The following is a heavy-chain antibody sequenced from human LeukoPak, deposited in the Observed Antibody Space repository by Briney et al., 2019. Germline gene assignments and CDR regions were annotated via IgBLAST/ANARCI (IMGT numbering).Heavy chain of an antibody. J-gene: IGHJ6*02. CDR3: ARLVAYSYGMDV. Sequence: SETLSLTCTVSGGSISSSSYYWGWIRQPPGKGLEWIGSIYYSGSTYYNPSLKSRVTISVDTSKNQFSLKLSSVTAADTAVYYCARLVAYSYGMDVWGQGTRSPSP. CDR1: GGSISSSSYY. CDR2: IYYSGST. V-gene: IGHV4-39*01.